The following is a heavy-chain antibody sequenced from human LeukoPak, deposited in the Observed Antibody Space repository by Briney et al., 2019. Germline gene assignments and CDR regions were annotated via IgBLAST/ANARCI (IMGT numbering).Heavy chain of an antibody. Sequence: GGSLRLSCAVSGFIFSDYGFHWVRQAPGKGPEWVAVTRFDGSIKQYADSVKGRFTISRDDSKNTLYLQMNSLKSEDTAVYYCARWGGTRQYYFDYWGRGTLVTVSS. CDR3: ARWGGTRQYYFDY. CDR1: GFIFSDYG. V-gene: IGHV3-33*01. CDR2: TRFDGSIK. J-gene: IGHJ4*02. D-gene: IGHD1-1*01.